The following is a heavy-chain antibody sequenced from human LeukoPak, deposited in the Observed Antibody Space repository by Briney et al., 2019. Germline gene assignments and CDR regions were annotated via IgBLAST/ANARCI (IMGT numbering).Heavy chain of an antibody. Sequence: SETLSLTCTVSGGSISSYYWSWIRQPAGKGLEWIGRIYTSGSTNYNPSLKSRVTMSVDTSKNQFSLKLSSVTAADTAVYYCARDHPWYYYDSSGYWDAFDTWGQGTMVTVSS. CDR3: ARDHPWYYYDSSGYWDAFDT. D-gene: IGHD3-22*01. V-gene: IGHV4-4*07. J-gene: IGHJ3*02. CDR1: GGSISSYY. CDR2: IYTSGST.